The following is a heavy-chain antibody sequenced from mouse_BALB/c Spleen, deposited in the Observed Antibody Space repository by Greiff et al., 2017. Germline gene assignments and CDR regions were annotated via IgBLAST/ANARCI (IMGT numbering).Heavy chain of an antibody. J-gene: IGHJ2*01. Sequence: QVQLKESGAELAKPGASVKMSCKASGYTFTSYWMHWVKQRPGQGLEWIGYINPSTGYTEYNQKFKDKATLTADKSSSTAYMQLSSLTSEDSAVYYSARGAYYYGSSSYFDDWGQGTTRTVSA. D-gene: IGHD1-1*01. V-gene: IGHV1-7*01. CDR1: GYTFTSYW. CDR2: INPSTGYT. CDR3: ARGAYYYGSSSYFDD.